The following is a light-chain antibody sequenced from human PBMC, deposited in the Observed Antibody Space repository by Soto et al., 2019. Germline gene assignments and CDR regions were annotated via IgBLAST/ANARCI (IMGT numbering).Light chain of an antibody. Sequence: QSALTQPASVSGSPGQSITISCTGTSSDVGRYNYVSWYQQHPGKAPKLMIYEVSNRPSGVSNRFSGSKSGNTASLTISGLQAEDEAAYYCSSYTSSSTYGFGTGTKLTV. CDR2: EVS. CDR3: SSYTSSSTYG. J-gene: IGLJ1*01. CDR1: SSDVGRYNY. V-gene: IGLV2-14*01.